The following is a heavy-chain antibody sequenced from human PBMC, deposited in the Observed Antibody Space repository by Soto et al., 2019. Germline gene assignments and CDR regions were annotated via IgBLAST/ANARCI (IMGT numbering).Heavy chain of an antibody. CDR1: GFTFSSYS. Sequence: GRSLRLSCAASGFTFSSYSMNWVRQAPGKGLEWVSSSSSSSSYIYYADSVKGRFTISRDNARNSLYLQMNSLRAEDTAVYYCARDPGASYGMDVWGQGTTVTVSS. CDR2: SSSSSSYI. CDR3: ARDPGASYGMDV. D-gene: IGHD7-27*01. J-gene: IGHJ6*02. V-gene: IGHV3-21*01.